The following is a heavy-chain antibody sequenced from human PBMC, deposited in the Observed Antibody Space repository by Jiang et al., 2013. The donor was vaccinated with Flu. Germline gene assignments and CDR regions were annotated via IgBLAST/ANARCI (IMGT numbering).Heavy chain of an antibody. CDR2: IYPGDSDT. V-gene: IGHV5-51*01. CDR1: SFTSYW. D-gene: IGHD4-23*01. CDR3: ARHYWGGNYAFDI. Sequence: SFTSYWIGWVRQMPGKGLEWMGIIYPGDSDTRYSPSFQGQVTISADKSISTAYLQWSSLKASDTAMYYCARHYWGGNYAFDIWGQGTMVTVSS. J-gene: IGHJ3*02.